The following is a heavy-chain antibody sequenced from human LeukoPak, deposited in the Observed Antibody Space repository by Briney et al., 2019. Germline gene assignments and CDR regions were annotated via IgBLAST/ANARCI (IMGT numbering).Heavy chain of an antibody. V-gene: IGHV4-39*07. CDR3: ARDRNAFDI. J-gene: IGHJ3*02. Sequence: SETLSLTCTVSGGSISTSNYYWGWVPQPPGKVLVWLGNIFYSGSTYYSPSLRSRVTISLDTSRNQFSLKLSSVTAADTAVYYCARDRNAFDIWGQGTMVTVSS. D-gene: IGHD1-14*01. CDR2: IFYSGST. CDR1: GGSISTSNYY.